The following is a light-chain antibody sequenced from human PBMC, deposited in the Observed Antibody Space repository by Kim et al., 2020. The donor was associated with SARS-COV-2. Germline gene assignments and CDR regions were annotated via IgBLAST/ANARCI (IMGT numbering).Light chain of an antibody. CDR2: AAS. J-gene: IGKJ1*01. Sequence: DIQMTQSPSSLSASVGDRVTITCRASQNIDNYLNWYQQKTGQAPKLLIYAASTLQSGVPSRFSGSGSGTDFSLTISSLQPEDFATYYCQQSYNIRTFAQGTKVDIK. V-gene: IGKV1-39*01. CDR3: QQSYNIRT. CDR1: QNIDNY.